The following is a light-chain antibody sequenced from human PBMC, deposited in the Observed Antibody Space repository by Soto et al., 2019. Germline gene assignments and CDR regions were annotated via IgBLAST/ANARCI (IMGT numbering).Light chain of an antibody. V-gene: IGLV1-44*01. CDR2: SND. CDR3: ATWDDSLSGWV. J-gene: IGLJ3*02. CDR1: TYKIGRNS. Sequence: QYALTQPPSTSGTPGQRVTISCSGSTYKIGRNSIKWYQQFPGTAPKLLIFSNDQRPFGVPDRFSVSKSGTSASLAISGLQSEDEAHYYCATWDDSLSGWVFGGGTKLTVL.